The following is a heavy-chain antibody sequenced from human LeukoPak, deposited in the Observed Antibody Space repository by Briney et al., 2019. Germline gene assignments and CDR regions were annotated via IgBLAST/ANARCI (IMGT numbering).Heavy chain of an antibody. V-gene: IGHV3-74*01. D-gene: IGHD2-15*01. CDR1: GITVSKYW. CDR3: KKDANHYGGMDV. J-gene: IGHJ6*02. Sequence: PGGSLRLSCAVSGITVSKYWMHWVRQVPGKGLVWVSRIHSDGSTTDYADSVKGRFTITRDSAKNTLYLEMNSLRVEDTAVYYCKKDANHYGGMDVWGQGTTVTVSS. CDR2: IHSDGSTT.